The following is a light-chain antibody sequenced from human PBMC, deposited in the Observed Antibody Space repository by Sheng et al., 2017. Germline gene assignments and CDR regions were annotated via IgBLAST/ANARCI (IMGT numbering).Light chain of an antibody. CDR1: QSVSTY. J-gene: IGKJ4*01. CDR2: GAS. Sequence: EIVLTQSPATLSLSPGERATLSCRASQSVSTYLAWYQQKPGQAPRLLIYGASSRATGIPDRFSGSGSGTDFTLTISRLEPEDFAVYYCQQRANWPLTFGGGTKVEIK. V-gene: IGKV3-11*01. CDR3: QQRANWPLT.